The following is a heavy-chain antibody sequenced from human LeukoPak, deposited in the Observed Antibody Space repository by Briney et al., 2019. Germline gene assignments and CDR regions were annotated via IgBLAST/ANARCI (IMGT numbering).Heavy chain of an antibody. CDR3: AKTGGNWGAYFDNYYFDY. V-gene: IGHV3-23*01. D-gene: IGHD3-16*01. CDR1: GFTFSSYA. J-gene: IGHJ4*02. Sequence: PGGSLRLSCAASGFTFSSYAMSWVRQAPGKGLEWVSAISGSGGSTYYADSVKGRFTISRDNSKNTLYLQMNSLRAEGTAVYYCAKTGGNWGAYFDNYYFDYRGQGTLVTVSS. CDR2: ISGSGGST.